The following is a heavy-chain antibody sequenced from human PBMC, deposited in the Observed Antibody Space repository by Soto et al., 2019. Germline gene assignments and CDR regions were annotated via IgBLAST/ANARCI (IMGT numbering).Heavy chain of an antibody. D-gene: IGHD2-2*01. Sequence: ASVKVSCKASGFTFTSSAVQWVRQARGQRLEWIGWIVVGSGNTNYAQKFQERVTITRDMSTSTAYMELSSLRSEDTAVYYCAAERYCSSTSCYSAKLGYYYYGMDVWGQGTTVTVSS. J-gene: IGHJ6*02. CDR2: IVVGSGNT. V-gene: IGHV1-58*01. CDR3: AAERYCSSTSCYSAKLGYYYYGMDV. CDR1: GFTFTSSA.